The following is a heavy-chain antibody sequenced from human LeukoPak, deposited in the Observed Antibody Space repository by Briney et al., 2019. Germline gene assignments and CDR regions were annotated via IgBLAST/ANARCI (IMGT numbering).Heavy chain of an antibody. CDR1: GFTVSSNY. CDR2: IYSGGAT. Sequence: GGSLRLSCAASGFTVSSNYMSWVRQAPGKGLEWVSLIYSGGATYYADSVKGRFTISRDNSKNTLSLQVNSLRAEDTAVYYCGKGGISGSYYEFDYWGQGTLVTVSS. D-gene: IGHD1-26*01. V-gene: IGHV3-53*01. J-gene: IGHJ4*02. CDR3: GKGGISGSYYEFDY.